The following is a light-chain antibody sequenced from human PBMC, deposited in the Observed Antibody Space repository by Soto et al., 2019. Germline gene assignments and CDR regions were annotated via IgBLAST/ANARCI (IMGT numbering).Light chain of an antibody. CDR1: QSVSSSY. CDR3: QQYASSPPLT. J-gene: IGKJ4*01. CDR2: GAS. V-gene: IGKV3-20*01. Sequence: EIVLTQSPGTLSLSPGERATLSCRASQSVSSSYLAWYQQKHGQAPWLLIYGASNRATGIPDRFSGSGSGTDFTLTITRLEPEDFAVYYCQQYASSPPLTFGGGTKVEIK.